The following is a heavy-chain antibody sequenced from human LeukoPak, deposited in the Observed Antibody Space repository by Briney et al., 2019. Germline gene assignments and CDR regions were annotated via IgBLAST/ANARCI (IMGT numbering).Heavy chain of an antibody. D-gene: IGHD5-12*01. J-gene: IGHJ4*02. V-gene: IGHV4-4*02. CDR3: ARYRGASGYHFDY. Sequence: SGTLSLTCAVSGGSISSSNWWSWVRQPPGKGLEWIGEIYRSGSTNYNPSLKSRITISVDKSKNQFSLKLSSVTAADTAMYYCARYRGASGYHFDYWGQGTLVTVSS. CDR1: GGSISSSNW. CDR2: IYRSGST.